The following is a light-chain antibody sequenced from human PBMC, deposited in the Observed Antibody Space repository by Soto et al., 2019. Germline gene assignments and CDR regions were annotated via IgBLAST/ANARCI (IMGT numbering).Light chain of an antibody. CDR3: CSYAGFSTLV. V-gene: IGLV2-23*03. CDR1: SSDVGSYNL. J-gene: IGLJ1*01. CDR2: EGS. Sequence: QSVLTQPASVSGSPGQSITISCTGTSSDVGSYNLVSWYQQHPGKAPKLMIYEGSKRPSGVSYRFSGSKSGNTASLTISGLQAEDEADYYCCSYAGFSTLVFGAGTK.